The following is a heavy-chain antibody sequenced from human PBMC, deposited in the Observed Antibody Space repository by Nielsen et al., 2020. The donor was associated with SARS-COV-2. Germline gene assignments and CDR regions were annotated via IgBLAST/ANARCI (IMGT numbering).Heavy chain of an antibody. Sequence: SETLSLTCTVSGGSISSYYWSWIRQPPGKGLEWIGYIYYSGSTNYNPSLKSRVTISVDTSKNQFSLKLSSVTAADTAVYYRARTGYSYGYDFDYWGQGTLVTVSS. J-gene: IGHJ4*02. CDR1: GGSISSYY. V-gene: IGHV4-59*01. CDR2: IYYSGST. D-gene: IGHD5-18*01. CDR3: ARTGYSYGYDFDY.